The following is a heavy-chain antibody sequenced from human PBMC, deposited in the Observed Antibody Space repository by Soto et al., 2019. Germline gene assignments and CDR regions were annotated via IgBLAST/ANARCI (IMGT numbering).Heavy chain of an antibody. J-gene: IGHJ6*03. Sequence: GGSLRLSCIASGFTFSDHFMDWVRQAPGKGLEWVGRIRNKATSYTTEYAASVKGRFTISRDDLKNSLYLQMNSLKTEDTAMYYCVRVGSENAYYYMVVWGKGTTVTVSS. CDR2: IRNKATSYTT. CDR1: GFTFSDHF. V-gene: IGHV3-72*01. D-gene: IGHD1-1*01. CDR3: VRVGSENAYYYMVV.